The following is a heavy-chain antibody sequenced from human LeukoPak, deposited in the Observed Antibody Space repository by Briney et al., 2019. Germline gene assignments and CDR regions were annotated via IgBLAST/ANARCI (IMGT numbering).Heavy chain of an antibody. CDR1: GGTFSSYA. J-gene: IGHJ6*02. Sequence: SVKVSCKASGGTFSSYAISWVRQAPGQGLEWMGGIIPIFGTANYAQKFQGRVTITADESTSTAYMELSSLRSEDTAVYYCASYFRGVYYYYGMDVWGQGTTVTVSS. CDR2: IIPIFGTA. V-gene: IGHV1-69*13. D-gene: IGHD3-10*02. CDR3: ASYFRGVYYYYGMDV.